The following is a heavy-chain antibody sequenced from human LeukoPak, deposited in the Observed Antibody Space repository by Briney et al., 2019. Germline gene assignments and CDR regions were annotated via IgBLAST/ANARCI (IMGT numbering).Heavy chain of an antibody. CDR3: ASPQGGRGPGAFDI. Sequence: ASVKVSCKASGYTFISNDINWVRQATGQGLEWMGWMNPNSGNTGYAQKFQGRLTITRNTSISTAYMELSSLRSEDTAVYYCASPQGGRGPGAFDIWGQGTMVTVSS. D-gene: IGHD3-16*01. CDR2: MNPNSGNT. J-gene: IGHJ3*02. V-gene: IGHV1-8*03. CDR1: GYTFISND.